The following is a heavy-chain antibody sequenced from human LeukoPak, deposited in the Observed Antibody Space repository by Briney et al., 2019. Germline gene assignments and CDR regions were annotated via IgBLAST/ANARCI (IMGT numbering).Heavy chain of an antibody. Sequence: TGGSLRLSCAASGFTFSSYAMSWVRQAPGKGLEWVSAISGSGGSTYYADSVKGRFTISRDNSKNTLYLQMNSLRAEDTAVYYCARGRGDYVWGSYRLRLDYWGQGTLVTVSS. V-gene: IGHV3-23*01. CDR1: GFTFSSYA. D-gene: IGHD3-16*02. CDR3: ARGRGDYVWGSYRLRLDY. CDR2: ISGSGGST. J-gene: IGHJ4*02.